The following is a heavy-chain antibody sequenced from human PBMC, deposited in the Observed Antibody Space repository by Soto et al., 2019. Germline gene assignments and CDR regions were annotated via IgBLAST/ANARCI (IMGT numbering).Heavy chain of an antibody. Sequence: EVQLVESGGGLVQPGGSLRLSCAASGFTFSTYSMNWVRRAPGKGLEWVSYVSSSSSTVYYADSVKGRFTISRDNAKNSLYLQMSSLRAEDTAVYYCARDRQLFVPFDYWGQGTLVTVSS. V-gene: IGHV3-48*01. CDR2: VSSSSSTV. CDR1: GFTFSTYS. D-gene: IGHD6-13*01. J-gene: IGHJ4*02. CDR3: ARDRQLFVPFDY.